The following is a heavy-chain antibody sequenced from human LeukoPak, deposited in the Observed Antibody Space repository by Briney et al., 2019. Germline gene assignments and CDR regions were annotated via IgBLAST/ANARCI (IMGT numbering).Heavy chain of an antibody. CDR1: GGSISSSSYY. J-gene: IGHJ4*02. Sequence: SETLSLTCTVSGGSISSSSYYWGWIRQPPGKGLEWIGSIYYSGSTYYNPSLKSRVTISVDTSKNQFSLKLSSVTAADTAVYYCAIGRGVFDYWGQGTLVTVSS. CDR3: AIGRGVFDY. D-gene: IGHD3-10*01. V-gene: IGHV4-39*07. CDR2: IYYSGST.